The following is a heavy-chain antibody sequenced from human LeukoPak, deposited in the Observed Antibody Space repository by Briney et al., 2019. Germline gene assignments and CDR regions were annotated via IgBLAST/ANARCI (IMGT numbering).Heavy chain of an antibody. CDR3: ARDRPKYYDFWSGYSGDY. J-gene: IGHJ4*02. V-gene: IGHV1-69*13. CDR2: IIPIFGTA. Sequence: ASVKVSCKASGGTFSSYAISWVRQAPGQGLEWMGGIIPIFGTANYAQKFQGRVTITADESTSTAYMELRSLRSDDTAVYYCARDRPKYYDFWSGYSGDYWGQGTLVTVSS. D-gene: IGHD3-3*01. CDR1: GGTFSSYA.